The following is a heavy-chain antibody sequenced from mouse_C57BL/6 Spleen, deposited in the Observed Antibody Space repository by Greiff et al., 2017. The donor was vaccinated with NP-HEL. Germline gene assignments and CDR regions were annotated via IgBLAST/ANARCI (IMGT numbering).Heavy chain of an antibody. CDR3: ASRPNWAPFDY. V-gene: IGHV1-64*01. Sequence: QVQLQQPGAELVKPGASVKLSCKASGYTFTSYWMHWVKQRPGQGLEWIGMIHPNSGSNNYNEQFKSKATLTVDKSSSTAFMQHSSLTSEDSTVYYCASRPNWAPFDYWGQGTTLTVSS. D-gene: IGHD4-1*01. J-gene: IGHJ2*01. CDR2: IHPNSGSN. CDR1: GYTFTSYW.